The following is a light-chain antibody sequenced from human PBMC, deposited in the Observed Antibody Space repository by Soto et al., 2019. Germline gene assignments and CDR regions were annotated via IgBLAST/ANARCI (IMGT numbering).Light chain of an antibody. CDR2: DAS. Sequence: EIVLTQSRATLSLSPGERATLSCRASQSVTTYLAWYQQRPGQAPRLLIYDASNRATGIPARFSGSGSGTDFTLTISSLQPEDYATYYCQQSYRNPRTFGQGTKVDNK. CDR1: QSVTTY. CDR3: QQSYRNPRT. V-gene: IGKV3-11*01. J-gene: IGKJ1*01.